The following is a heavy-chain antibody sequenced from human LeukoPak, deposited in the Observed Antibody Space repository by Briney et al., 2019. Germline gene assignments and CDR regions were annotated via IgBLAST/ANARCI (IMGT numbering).Heavy chain of an antibody. CDR1: GGSITSSSYY. CDR3: ARGRDDYVWGSYRYAFDI. V-gene: IGHV4-39*01. Sequence: PSETLSLTCAVSGGSITSSSYYWGWIRQPPGKGLEWIGSIYYSGSTYYNPSLKSRVTISVDTSKNQFSLKLSSVTAADTAVYYCARGRDDYVWGSYRYAFDIWGQGTMVTVSS. D-gene: IGHD3-16*02. CDR2: IYYSGST. J-gene: IGHJ3*02.